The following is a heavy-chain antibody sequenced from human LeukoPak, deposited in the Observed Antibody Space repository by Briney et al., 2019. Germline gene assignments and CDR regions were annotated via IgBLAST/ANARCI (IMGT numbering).Heavy chain of an antibody. Sequence: ASVKVSCKASGYTFTSSDINWVRQATGEGLEWMGWMSPNSGDTGYAQKFQGRVTMTRDTSINTAYMELSSLRSEDTAVYYCARVGLRGSGTHHDWFDSWGQGTLVTVSS. V-gene: IGHV1-8*01. D-gene: IGHD3-10*01. CDR2: MSPNSGDT. CDR3: ARVGLRGSGTHHDWFDS. CDR1: GYTFTSSD. J-gene: IGHJ5*01.